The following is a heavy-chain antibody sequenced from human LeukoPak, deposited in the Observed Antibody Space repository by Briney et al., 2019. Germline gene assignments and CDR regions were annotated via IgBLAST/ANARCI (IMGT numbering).Heavy chain of an antibody. D-gene: IGHD2-21*02. CDR2: IYYSGST. J-gene: IGHJ5*02. CDR3: ARAGGHLT. CDR1: GGSLSSGDYY. V-gene: IGHV4-30-4*08. Sequence: SETLSLTCTVSGGSLSSGDYYWSWIRPPPGKGLEWIGYIYYSGSTYYNPSLKSRVTISVDTSKNQFSLKLSSVTAADTAVYYWARAGGHLTWGQGALVTVSS.